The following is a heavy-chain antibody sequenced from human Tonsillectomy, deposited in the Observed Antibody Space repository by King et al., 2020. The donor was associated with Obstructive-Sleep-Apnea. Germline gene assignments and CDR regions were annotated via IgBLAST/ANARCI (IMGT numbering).Heavy chain of an antibody. Sequence: VQLVESGGGVVQPGRSLRLSCAASRLTFSSYDMYWVRQAPGKGLEWVAVISYDGSKKYYADSVKGRFTISRDNSKNTLYLQMNSLRAEDTAVYYCAKDGGYKNYNYYGLDVWGQWTTVTVSS. CDR3: AKDGGYKNYNYYGLDV. J-gene: IGHJ6*02. CDR2: ISYDGSKK. V-gene: IGHV3-30*18. D-gene: IGHD5-24*01. CDR1: RLTFSSYD.